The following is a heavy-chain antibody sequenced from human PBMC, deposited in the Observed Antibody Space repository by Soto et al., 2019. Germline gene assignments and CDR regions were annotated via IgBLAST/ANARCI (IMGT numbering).Heavy chain of an antibody. CDR3: ARHLVPATIRVLGWFDP. J-gene: IGHJ5*02. Sequence: QLQLQESGPGLVKPSETLSLTCSVSGGSISNNSYYWGWIRQPPGKGLEWIGTIYYSGSTYHNPSLRSRVTRSVDTSNNQFSLKLSSVTAADTAVYYCARHLVPATIRVLGWFDPWGQGTLVTVSS. CDR1: GGSISNNSYY. CDR2: IYYSGST. D-gene: IGHD4-17*01. V-gene: IGHV4-39*01.